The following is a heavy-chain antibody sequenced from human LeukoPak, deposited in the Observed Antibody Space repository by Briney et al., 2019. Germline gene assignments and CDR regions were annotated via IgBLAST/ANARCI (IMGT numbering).Heavy chain of an antibody. Sequence: ASVKVSCKASGGTFSSYAISWVRQAPGQGLEWMGGIIPIFGTANYAQKFQGRVTITADESTSTAYMELSSLRSEDTAVYYCARVPPNDYGDYGDYWGQGNLVTVSS. CDR2: IIPIFGTA. V-gene: IGHV1-69*01. J-gene: IGHJ4*02. D-gene: IGHD4-17*01. CDR1: GGTFSSYA. CDR3: ARVPPNDYGDYGDY.